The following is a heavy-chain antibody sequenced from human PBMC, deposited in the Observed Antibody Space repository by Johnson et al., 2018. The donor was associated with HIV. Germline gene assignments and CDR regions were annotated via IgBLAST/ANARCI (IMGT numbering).Heavy chain of an antibody. J-gene: IGHJ3*02. V-gene: IGHV3-66*01. Sequence: VQLVESGGGLVQPGGSLRLSCAASGFTISNNYMSWVRQAPGKGLEWVSVIYSGGSTYYADSVTGSFTISRDISKNTLYLQMNSLRAEDTAVYYCAREGATIEGRSTFDIWGPGTMVTVSS. CDR2: IYSGGST. CDR3: AREGATIEGRSTFDI. D-gene: IGHD5-24*01. CDR1: GFTISNNY.